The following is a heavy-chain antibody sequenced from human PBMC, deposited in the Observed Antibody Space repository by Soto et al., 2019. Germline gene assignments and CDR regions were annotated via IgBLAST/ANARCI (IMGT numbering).Heavy chain of an antibody. V-gene: IGHV3-7*01. J-gene: IGHJ4*02. CDR2: VNKDGSTK. CDR1: GVPFSSYL. Sequence: GGSLRLSCAASGVPFSSYLMNWVRQAPGKGLEWVANVNKDGSTKYYAYSGKGRFTISRDKAKNSVYLQTNSVGDEDMAVYDCGGAVAAGDAYWGQGTLVTVSS. CDR3: GGAVAAGDAY. D-gene: IGHD6-19*01.